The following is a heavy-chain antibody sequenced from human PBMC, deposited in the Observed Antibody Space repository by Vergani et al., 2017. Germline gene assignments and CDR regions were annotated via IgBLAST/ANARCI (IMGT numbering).Heavy chain of an antibody. CDR2: IDPSDSYT. D-gene: IGHD6-19*01. J-gene: IGHJ6*02. V-gene: IGHV5-10-1*01. CDR1: GYSFTSYW. CDR3: ARQVAVAXKWWGPYYYYGMDV. Sequence: VQLVQSGAEVKKPGESLWISCKGSGYSFTSYWISWVRQMPGKGLEWMGRIDPSDSYTNYSPSFQGHVTISADKSISTAYLQWSSLKASDTAMYYCARQVAVAXKWWGPYYYYGMDVWGQGTTVTVSS.